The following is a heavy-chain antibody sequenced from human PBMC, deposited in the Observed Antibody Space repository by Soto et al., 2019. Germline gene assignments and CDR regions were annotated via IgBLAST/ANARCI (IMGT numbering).Heavy chain of an antibody. CDR2: ISGSGGST. J-gene: IGHJ4*02. CDR3: ANRPRGYSYGDDY. CDR1: GFTFSSYA. D-gene: IGHD5-18*01. V-gene: IGHV3-23*01. Sequence: GGSLRLSCAASGFTFSSYAMSWVRQAPGKGLEWVSAISGSGGSTYYADSVKGRFTISRDNSKNTLYLQMNSLRAEDTAVYYCANRPRGYSYGDDYWGQGTLVTVSS.